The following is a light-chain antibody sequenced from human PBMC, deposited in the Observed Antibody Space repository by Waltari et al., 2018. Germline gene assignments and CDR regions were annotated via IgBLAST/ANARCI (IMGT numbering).Light chain of an antibody. Sequence: DIVMTQSPDSLAVSLVERATSNCKSSQNVLPTSNSKNYLSWYQQKPGQPPRLLIYWASTRESGVPDRFSGSGSGTDFTLTIRSLQAEDVAVYYCQQYYSSPFTFGPGTKVDIK. V-gene: IGKV4-1*01. CDR3: QQYYSSPFT. J-gene: IGKJ3*01. CDR2: WAS. CDR1: QNVLPTSNSKNY.